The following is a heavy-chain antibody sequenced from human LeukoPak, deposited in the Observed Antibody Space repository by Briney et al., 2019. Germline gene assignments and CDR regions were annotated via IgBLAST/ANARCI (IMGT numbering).Heavy chain of an antibody. CDR1: GFTSDDYA. CDR3: AKGRRLAVAGAFDY. J-gene: IGHJ4*02. Sequence: PGGSLRLSCAASGFTSDDYAMHWVRQAPGKGLEWVSGISWNSGSIGYADSVKGRFTISRDNAKNSLYLQMNSLRAEDTALYYCAKGRRLAVAGAFDYWGQGTLVTVSS. V-gene: IGHV3-9*02. CDR2: ISWNSGSI. D-gene: IGHD6-19*01.